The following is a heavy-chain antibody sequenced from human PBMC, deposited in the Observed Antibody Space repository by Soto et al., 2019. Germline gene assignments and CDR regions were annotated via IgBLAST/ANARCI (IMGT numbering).Heavy chain of an antibody. D-gene: IGHD3-9*01. CDR2: IIPIFGTA. CDR3: ARISTIFHDYYYYDMDV. V-gene: IGHV1-69*06. CDR1: GGTFSSYA. J-gene: IGHJ6*02. Sequence: QVQLVQSGAEVKKPGSSVKVSCKASGGTFSSYAISWVRQAPGQGLEWMVGIIPIFGTANYAQKVQGRFTITADKSTSTAYMELSSLRSEDTAVYYCARISTIFHDYYYYDMDVWGQGTTVTVSS.